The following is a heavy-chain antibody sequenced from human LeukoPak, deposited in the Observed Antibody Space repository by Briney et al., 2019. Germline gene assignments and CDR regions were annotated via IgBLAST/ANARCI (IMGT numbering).Heavy chain of an antibody. Sequence: ASVKVSCKASGYTFTNYGISWVRQAPGQGLEWMGWISAYNGNTKYAQNLQGRVTMTTDTSTSTAYMELRSLRSDDTAVYHCARDLFVVAFDYWGQGTLVTVSS. CDR3: ARDLFVVAFDY. V-gene: IGHV1-18*01. D-gene: IGHD2-15*01. CDR1: GYTFTNYG. CDR2: ISAYNGNT. J-gene: IGHJ4*02.